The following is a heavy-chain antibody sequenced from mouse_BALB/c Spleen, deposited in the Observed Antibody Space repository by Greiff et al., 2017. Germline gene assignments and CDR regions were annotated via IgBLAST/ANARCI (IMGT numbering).Heavy chain of an antibody. CDR3: ARVDV. CDR2: ISDGGSYT. CDR1: GFTFSDYY. Sequence: EVKLMESGGGLVKPGGSLKLSCAASGFTFSDYYMYWVRQTPEKRLEWVATISDGGSYTYYPDSVKGRFTISRDNAKNNLYLQMSSLKSEDTAMYYCARVDVWGAGTTVTVSS. J-gene: IGHJ1*01. V-gene: IGHV5-4*02.